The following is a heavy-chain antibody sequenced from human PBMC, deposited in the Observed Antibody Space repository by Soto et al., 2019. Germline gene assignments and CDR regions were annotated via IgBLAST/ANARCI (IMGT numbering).Heavy chain of an antibody. CDR3: ARDGVVTAPYYYGMDV. CDR2: IYTSGGT. J-gene: IGHJ6*02. Sequence: SETLSLTCTVSGGSISSYYWSWIRQPAGKGLEWIGRIYTSGGTNYNPSLKSRVTMSVDTSKNQFSLKLSSVTAADTAVYYCARDGVVTAPYYYGMDVWGQGTTVTVSS. D-gene: IGHD2-21*02. V-gene: IGHV4-4*07. CDR1: GGSISSYY.